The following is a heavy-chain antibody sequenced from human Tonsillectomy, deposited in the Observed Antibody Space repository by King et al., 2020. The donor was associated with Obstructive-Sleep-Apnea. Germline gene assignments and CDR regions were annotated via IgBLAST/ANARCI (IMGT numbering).Heavy chain of an antibody. D-gene: IGHD2-2*01. V-gene: IGHV1-18*04. J-gene: IGHJ4*02. CDR3: ARDAGYCSSTSCYGPFDY. CDR1: GYTFTSYG. Sequence: VQLVQSGAEVKKPGASVKVSCKASGYTFTSYGISWVRQAPGQGLEWMGWISAYNGNTNYARKLQGRVTMTTDTSTSTAYMELRSLRSDDTAVYYCARDAGYCSSTSCYGPFDYWGQGTLVTVSS. CDR2: ISAYNGNT.